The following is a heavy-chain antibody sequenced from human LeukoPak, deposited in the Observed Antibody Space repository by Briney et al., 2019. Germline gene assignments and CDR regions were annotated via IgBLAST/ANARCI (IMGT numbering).Heavy chain of an antibody. J-gene: IGHJ3*02. CDR1: GFTFSSYW. V-gene: IGHV3-7*01. CDR2: IKQDGSEK. Sequence: GGSLRLSCAASGFTFSSYWLSWVRQAPGKGLEWVANIKQDGSEKYYVDSVKGRFTISRDNAKNSLYLQMNSLRAEDTAVYYCARVGYVAAFDIWGQGTMVTVSS. CDR3: ARVGYVAAFDI. D-gene: IGHD5-12*01.